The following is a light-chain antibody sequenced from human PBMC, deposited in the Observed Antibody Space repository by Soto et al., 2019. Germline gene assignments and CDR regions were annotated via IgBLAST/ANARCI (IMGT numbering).Light chain of an antibody. V-gene: IGKV3-20*01. J-gene: IGKJ1*01. CDR2: GAS. CDR1: QSVRTY. CDR3: QQYDTSPRT. Sequence: EIVLTQSPVTLSLSPGERATLSCRASQSVRTYLAWYQVKPGQAPRLLIYGASNRATGIPDRFSGSGSGTDFTLTISRLEPEDFAVYYCQQYDTSPRTFGQGTKVDI.